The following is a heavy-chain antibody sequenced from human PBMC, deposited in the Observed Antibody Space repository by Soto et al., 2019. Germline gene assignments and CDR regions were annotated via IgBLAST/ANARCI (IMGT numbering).Heavy chain of an antibody. D-gene: IGHD3-10*01. CDR2: IYHSGSI. Sequence: PSETLSLTCTVSNASISSRKWWTWVRQTPGKGLEWIGEIYHSGSINHNPSLKSRVTMSVGKSKNQFSLKMTSVTAADTGVYYCASKFGELLADAFDIWGQGTVVTVSS. V-gene: IGHV4-4*02. CDR3: ASKFGELLADAFDI. CDR1: NASISSRKW. J-gene: IGHJ3*02.